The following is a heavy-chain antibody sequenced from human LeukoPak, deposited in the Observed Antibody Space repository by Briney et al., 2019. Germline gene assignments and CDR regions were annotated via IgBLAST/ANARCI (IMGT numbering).Heavy chain of an antibody. D-gene: IGHD2-15*01. V-gene: IGHV1-18*01. J-gene: IGHJ4*02. CDR1: GYTFTSYV. CDR2: ISAYSGNT. Sequence: ASVKVSCKASGYTFTSYVISWVRQAPGQGLEWMGWISAYSGNTNYAQKLQGRVTMTTDTSTSTAYMELRSLRSDDTAVYYCARDCSGGSCYVYWGQGTLVTVSS. CDR3: ARDCSGGSCYVY.